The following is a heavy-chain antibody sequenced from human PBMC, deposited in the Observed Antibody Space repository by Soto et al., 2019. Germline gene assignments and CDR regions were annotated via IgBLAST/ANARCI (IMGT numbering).Heavy chain of an antibody. Sequence: ASVKVSCKVSGYTLTELSMDWVRQAPGKGLEWMGGFDPEDGETIYAQKFQGRVTMTEDTSTDTAYMELSSLRSEDTAVYYCATDSGIAPWYYFDYWGQGTLVTVSS. CDR3: ATDSGIAPWYYFDY. V-gene: IGHV1-24*01. CDR1: GYTLTELS. CDR2: FDPEDGET. J-gene: IGHJ4*02. D-gene: IGHD6-13*01.